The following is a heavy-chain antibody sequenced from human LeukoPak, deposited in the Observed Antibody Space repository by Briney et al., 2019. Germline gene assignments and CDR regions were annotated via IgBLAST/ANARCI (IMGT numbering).Heavy chain of an antibody. CDR3: TTWGPWSHFDY. J-gene: IGHJ4*02. D-gene: IGHD3-3*01. Sequence: GGSLRLSCAASEFAFSNYWMSWVRQAPGKGLEWVANIKEDGTEKNYVGSVKGRFTISRDNAKNSLYLQMSSLRAEDTAVYYCTTWGPWSHFDYWGQGTLVTVSS. CDR2: IKEDGTEK. V-gene: IGHV3-7*01. CDR1: EFAFSNYW.